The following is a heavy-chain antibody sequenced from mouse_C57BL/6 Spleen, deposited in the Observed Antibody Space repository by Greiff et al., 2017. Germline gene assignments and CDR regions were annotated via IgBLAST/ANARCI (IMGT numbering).Heavy chain of an antibody. Sequence: QVQLQQSGAELVRPGTSVKLSCKASGYTFTSYWMHWVKQRPGQGLEWIGVIDPSDSYTNYNQKFKGKATFTVDTSSSTAYMQLSSLTSEDSAVYYCARAVRVYFDYGGEGTTLTVSS. J-gene: IGHJ2*01. CDR1: GYTFTSYW. V-gene: IGHV1-59*01. D-gene: IGHD6-1*01. CDR3: ARAVRVYFDY. CDR2: IDPSDSYT.